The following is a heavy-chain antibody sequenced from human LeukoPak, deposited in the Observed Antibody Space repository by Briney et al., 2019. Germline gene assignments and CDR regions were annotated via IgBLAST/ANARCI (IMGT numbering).Heavy chain of an antibody. D-gene: IGHD6-6*01. Sequence: GGSLRLSCAPSGFTVSSNYMSWVRQAPGKGLECVSVIYSGGSPYYADSVKGRFTISRDNAKNSLYLQMNSLRAEDTAVYYCARDPSSIAARNLEVWFDPWGQGTLVTVSS. CDR2: IYSGGSP. V-gene: IGHV3-66*01. CDR3: ARDPSSIAARNLEVWFDP. J-gene: IGHJ5*02. CDR1: GFTVSSNY.